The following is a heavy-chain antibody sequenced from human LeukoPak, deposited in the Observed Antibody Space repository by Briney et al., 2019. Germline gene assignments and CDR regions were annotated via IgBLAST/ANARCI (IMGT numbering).Heavy chain of an antibody. Sequence: GGSLRLSCAASGFTFDDYAMHWVRQAPGQGLEWVSGISWNSGSIGYADSVKGRFTTSRDNAKNSLYLQMNSLRAEDTALYYCAKTSGAYYYESSGTFDYWGQGTLVTVSS. V-gene: IGHV3-9*01. CDR3: AKTSGAYYYESSGTFDY. D-gene: IGHD3-22*01. CDR2: ISWNSGSI. CDR1: GFTFDDYA. J-gene: IGHJ4*02.